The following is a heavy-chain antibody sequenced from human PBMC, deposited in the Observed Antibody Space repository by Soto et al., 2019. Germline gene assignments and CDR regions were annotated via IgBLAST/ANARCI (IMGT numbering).Heavy chain of an antibody. CDR3: AGQWAAGYGAYDP. J-gene: IGHJ5*02. D-gene: IGHD3-9*01. V-gene: IGHV4-4*02. CDR1: GGSINSNRW. CDR2: IHDGGTT. Sequence: SETLSLTCAFSGGSINSNRWWTWVRQAPGKGLEWIGEIHDGGTTNYNLSLKSRVTLSIDESKNQFSLDMKSVSAADTAVYYCAGQWAAGYGAYDPWGQGILVTFSS.